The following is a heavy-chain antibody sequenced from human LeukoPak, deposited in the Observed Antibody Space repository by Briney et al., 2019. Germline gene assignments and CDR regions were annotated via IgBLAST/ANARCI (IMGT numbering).Heavy chain of an antibody. V-gene: IGHV3-23*01. CDR2: ISVGGLYT. J-gene: IGHJ4*02. CDR3: VKEGSHSDGGHSPTFDS. Sequence: GGSLRLSCAASGFTFATHGMSWVRQVPGKGLEWVSEISVGGLYTYYADSVRGRFTISRDNSKSALYLQMNSLRSEDTAMYHCVKEGSHSDGGHSPTFDSWGLGTLVTVSS. CDR1: GFTFATHG. D-gene: IGHD5-24*01.